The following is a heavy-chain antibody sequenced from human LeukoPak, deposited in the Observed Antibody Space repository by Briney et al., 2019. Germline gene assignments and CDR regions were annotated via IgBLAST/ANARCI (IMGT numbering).Heavy chain of an antibody. CDR2: MNPNSGNT. J-gene: IGHJ4*02. V-gene: IGHV1-8*01. Sequence: ASVKVSCKASGYTFTSYDINWVRQATGQGLEWMGWMNPNSGNTGYAQKFQGRVTMTRDPSISTAYMELSSLRSEDTAVYYCARESGLYGSGSRYWGQGTLVTVSS. D-gene: IGHD3-10*01. CDR1: GYTFTSYD. CDR3: ARESGLYGSGSRY.